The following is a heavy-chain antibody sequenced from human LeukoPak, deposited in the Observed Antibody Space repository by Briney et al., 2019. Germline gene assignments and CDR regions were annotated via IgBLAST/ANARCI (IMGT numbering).Heavy chain of an antibody. V-gene: IGHV4-34*01. CDR1: GGSFSGYY. CDR2: INHSEST. CDR3: ARVLCADTAMVIRNYFDY. Sequence: SETLSLTCAVYGGSFSGYYWSWIRQPPGKGLEWIGEINHSESTNYNPSLKSRVTISVDTSKNQFSLKLSSVTAADTAVYYCARVLCADTAMVIRNYFDYWGQGTLVTVSS. D-gene: IGHD5-18*01. J-gene: IGHJ4*02.